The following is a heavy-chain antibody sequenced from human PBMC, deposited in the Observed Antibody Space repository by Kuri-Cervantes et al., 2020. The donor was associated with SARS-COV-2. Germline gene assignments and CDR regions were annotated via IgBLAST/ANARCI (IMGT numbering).Heavy chain of an antibody. CDR1: GFTFSSYG. D-gene: IGHD2-2*01. J-gene: IGHJ6*02. CDR2: IWYDGSNK. CDR3: ARDIVVVPAARTPGMDV. V-gene: IGHV3-33*01. Sequence: GGSLRLSCAASGFTFSSYGMHWVRQAPGKGLEWVAVIWYDGSNKYYADSVKGRFTISRDNSKNTLYLQMNSLRAEDTAVYYCARDIVVVPAARTPGMDVWGQGTTVTVSS.